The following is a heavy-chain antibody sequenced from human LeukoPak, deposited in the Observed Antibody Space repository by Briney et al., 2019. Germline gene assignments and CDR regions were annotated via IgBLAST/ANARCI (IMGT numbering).Heavy chain of an antibody. CDR1: GYRFSTYW. J-gene: IGHJ4*02. CDR2: IYPGDSDT. Sequence: GESLKISCQGSGYRFSTYWITWVRQMPGKGLEWMGIIYPGDSDTRYSPSFQGQVTISADKSISTAYLQWTSLKASDTAMYYCARVEHIVDNWGQGTLVTVSS. CDR3: ARVEHIVDN. V-gene: IGHV5-51*01. D-gene: IGHD2-15*01.